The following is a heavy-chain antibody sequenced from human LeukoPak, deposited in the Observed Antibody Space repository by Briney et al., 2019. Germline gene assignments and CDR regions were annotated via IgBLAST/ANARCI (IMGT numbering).Heavy chain of an antibody. J-gene: IGHJ4*02. CDR2: IKQDGSEK. V-gene: IGHV3-7*01. CDR3: AKDRVWNSLDS. D-gene: IGHD1-7*01. CDR1: GFTFSSYW. Sequence: GGSLRLSCAASGFTFSSYWMSWVRQAPGKGLEWVANIKQDGSEKYYVDSVKGRFTISRDNAKNTLYLQMNSLKNDDTAVYYCAKDRVWNSLDSWGQGTLVTVSS.